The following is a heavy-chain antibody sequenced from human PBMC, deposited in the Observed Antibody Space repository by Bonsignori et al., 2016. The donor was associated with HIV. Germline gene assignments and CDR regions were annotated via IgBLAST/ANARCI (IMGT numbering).Heavy chain of an antibody. Sequence: QVQLQESGPGLVKPSETLSLTCAVSDQSISSGYYWGWIRQPPGKGLQWLGSIYHSGTTYYNPSLTSRVTISVDTSKNHFSLKLNSVTAADTAVYYCARDKDCGTTSCPVEYWGQGILVIVSS. D-gene: IGHD2-2*01. J-gene: IGHJ4*02. CDR1: DQSISSGYY. CDR2: IYHSGTT. V-gene: IGHV4-38-2*02. CDR3: ARDKDCGTTSCPVEY.